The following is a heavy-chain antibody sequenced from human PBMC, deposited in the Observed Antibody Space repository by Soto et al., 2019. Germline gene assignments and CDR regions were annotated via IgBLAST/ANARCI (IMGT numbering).Heavy chain of an antibody. CDR2: IIPIFGTA. D-gene: IGHD6-19*01. J-gene: IGHJ4*02. CDR3: AREIAVAYPHFDY. Sequence: QVQLVQSGAEVKKPGSSVKVSCKASGGTFSSYAISWVRQAPGQGLEWMGGIIPIFGTANYAQKFQGRVTITADESTSTAYMELSSLRSEDTAMYDCAREIAVAYPHFDYWGQGTLVIVSS. V-gene: IGHV1-69*01. CDR1: GGTFSSYA.